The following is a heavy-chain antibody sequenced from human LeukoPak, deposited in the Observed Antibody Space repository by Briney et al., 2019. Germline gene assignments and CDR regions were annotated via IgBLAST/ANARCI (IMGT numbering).Heavy chain of an antibody. V-gene: IGHV3-48*03. D-gene: IGHD3-22*01. J-gene: IGHJ5*02. Sequence: PGGSLRLSCAASGFTFSSYEMNWVRQAPGKGLEWVSYISSSGSTIYYADSVKGRFTISRDNAKNSLYLQMNSLRAEDTAVYYCARVTYYYDSSAWGQGTLVTVSS. CDR3: ARVTYYYDSSA. CDR2: ISSSGSTI. CDR1: GFTFSSYE.